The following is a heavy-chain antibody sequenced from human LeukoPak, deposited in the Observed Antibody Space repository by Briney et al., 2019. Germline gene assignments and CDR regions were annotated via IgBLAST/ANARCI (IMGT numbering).Heavy chain of an antibody. CDR2: ISSSSSYI. J-gene: IGHJ5*02. D-gene: IGHD6-19*01. CDR3: AKAPSSGWFRFGFDP. Sequence: GGSLRLSCAASGFTFSSYAMSWVRQAPGKGLEWVSSISSSSSYIYYADSVKGRFTISRDNAKNSLYLQMNSLRAEDTAVYYCAKAPSSGWFRFGFDPWGQGTLVTVSS. V-gene: IGHV3-21*01. CDR1: GFTFSSYA.